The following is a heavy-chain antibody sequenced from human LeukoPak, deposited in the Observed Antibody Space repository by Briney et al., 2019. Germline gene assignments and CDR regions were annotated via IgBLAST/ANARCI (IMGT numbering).Heavy chain of an antibody. V-gene: IGHV3-64D*09. Sequence: GGSLRLSCSASGFTFSSYAMHWVRQAPGKGLEYVSAISSNGGSTYYADSVKGRFTISRDNSKNTLYLQMSSLRAEDTAVYYCVKVGGVAGTGDYYYYYGMDVWGQGTTVTVSS. D-gene: IGHD6-19*01. CDR2: ISSNGGST. CDR1: GFTFSSYA. J-gene: IGHJ6*02. CDR3: VKVGGVAGTGDYYYYYGMDV.